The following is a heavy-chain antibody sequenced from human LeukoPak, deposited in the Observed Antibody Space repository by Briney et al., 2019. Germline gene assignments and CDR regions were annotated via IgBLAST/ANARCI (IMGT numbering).Heavy chain of an antibody. D-gene: IGHD5-24*01. J-gene: IGHJ4*02. V-gene: IGHV3-15*01. Sequence: GGSLRLSCAGSGFTFSNAWMNWVRQAPGKGLEWLGRIKSKPRGGTTDYAAPVKDTFTISRDDSKNTVYLQMNSLKTEDTAVYYCATRAPEITGLYYWGQGTLVIVSS. CDR2: IKSKPRGGTT. CDR1: GFTFSNAW. CDR3: ATRAPEITGLYY.